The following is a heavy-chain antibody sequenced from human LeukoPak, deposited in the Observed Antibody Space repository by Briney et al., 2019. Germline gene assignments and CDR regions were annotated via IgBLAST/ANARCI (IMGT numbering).Heavy chain of an antibody. V-gene: IGHV3-66*01. CDR2: TSSGGST. J-gene: IGHJ5*02. Sequence: GGSLRLSCAASGFTVSSYYMSWVRQAPGKGLEWVSFTSSGGSTYSADSVRGRFTISRDNSKNTLYLQMNSLRAEDTAVYYCARDNSQRFRFDPWGQGTLVTVSS. CDR3: ARDNSQRFRFDP. D-gene: IGHD2-21*01. CDR1: GFTVSSYY.